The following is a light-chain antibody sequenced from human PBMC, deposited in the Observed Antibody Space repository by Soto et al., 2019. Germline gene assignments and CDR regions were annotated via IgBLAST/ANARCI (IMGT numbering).Light chain of an antibody. CDR1: QSVSSSY. CDR2: GAS. V-gene: IGKV3-20*01. Sequence: EIVLTQSPGTLSLSPGERATLSCRASQSVSSSYLAWYQQKPGQAPRLLIYGASSRATGIPDRFSGSGSGTDFTLTISRLEPEDFGVYHCQQYENYWTFGQGTKVDI. CDR3: QQYENYWT. J-gene: IGKJ1*01.